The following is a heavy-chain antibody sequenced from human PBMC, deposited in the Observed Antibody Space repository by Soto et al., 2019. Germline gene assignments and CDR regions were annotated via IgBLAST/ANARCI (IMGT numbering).Heavy chain of an antibody. Sequence: QVQLQQWGAGLLKPSETLSLTCAVYGGSFSGYYLSWIRQPPGKGLEWIGEINHSGSTNYNPSLKSRVNISVDTSKNQFSLKLSSVTAADTAVYYCARARGYRYGRTYYYYGMDVWGQGTTVTVSS. CDR1: GGSFSGYY. V-gene: IGHV4-34*01. J-gene: IGHJ6*02. D-gene: IGHD5-18*01. CDR3: ARARGYRYGRTYYYYGMDV. CDR2: INHSGST.